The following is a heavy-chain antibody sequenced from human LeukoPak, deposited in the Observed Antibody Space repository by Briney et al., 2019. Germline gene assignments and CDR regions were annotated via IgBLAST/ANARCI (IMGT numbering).Heavy chain of an antibody. CDR3: ARSSYYDH. CDR2: ITSSSSYT. V-gene: IGHV3-48*03. J-gene: IGHJ4*02. Sequence: GGSLRLSCAASGFTFSSYEMNWVPQAPGKGLEWVSYITSSSSYTNYADSVKGRFTISRDSAKNSLYLQMNSLRAEDTAVYYCARSSYYDHWGQGTLVTVSS. D-gene: IGHD1-1*01. CDR1: GFTFSSYE.